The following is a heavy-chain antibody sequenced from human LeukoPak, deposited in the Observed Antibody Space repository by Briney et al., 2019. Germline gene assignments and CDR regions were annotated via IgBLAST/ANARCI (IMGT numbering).Heavy chain of an antibody. CDR1: GGSISSSSYY. CDR3: ARNTDFQKYGGSLSFDY. J-gene: IGHJ4*02. V-gene: IGHV4-39*01. Sequence: SETLSLTCTVSGGSISSSSYYWGWIRQPPGKGLEWIGSIYYSGSTYYNPSLKSRVTISVDTSKNQFSLKLSSVTAADTAVYYCARNTDFQKYGGSLSFDYWGQGTLVTVSS. CDR2: IYYSGST. D-gene: IGHD4-23*01.